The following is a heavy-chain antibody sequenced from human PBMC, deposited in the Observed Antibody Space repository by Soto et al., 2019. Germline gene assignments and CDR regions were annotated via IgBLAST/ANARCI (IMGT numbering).Heavy chain of an antibody. J-gene: IGHJ5*02. CDR2: ISAYNGNT. CDR1: GDTFTSYG. V-gene: IGHV1-18*01. D-gene: IGHD3-3*01. CDR3: AKDPFFWRVYTDPNWFDP. Sequence: ASVRVSWKGSGDTFTSYGISWVRHAPGQRNKRMGWISAYNGNTNYAQKLQSRVTMPTDTSTSTAYVELRSLRSDDTAVYYCAKDPFFWRVYTDPNWFDPRGQTTLVTVSS.